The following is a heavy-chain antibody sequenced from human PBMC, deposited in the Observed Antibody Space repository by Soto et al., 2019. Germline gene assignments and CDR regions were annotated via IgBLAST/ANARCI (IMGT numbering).Heavy chain of an antibody. CDR2: IYYSGST. J-gene: IGHJ5*02. V-gene: IGHV4-39*01. Sequence: SETLSLTCTVSGGSISSSSYYWGWIRQPPGKGLEWSGSIYYSGSTYYNPSLKSRVTISVDTSKNQFSLKLSSVTAADTAVYYCARQVRSYDFWSGYYMYNRFDPWGQGTLATVSS. CDR3: ARQVRSYDFWSGYYMYNRFDP. CDR1: GGSISSSSYY. D-gene: IGHD3-3*01.